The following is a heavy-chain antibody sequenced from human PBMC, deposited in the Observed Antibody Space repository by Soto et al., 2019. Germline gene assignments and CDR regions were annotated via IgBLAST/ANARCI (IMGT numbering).Heavy chain of an antibody. J-gene: IGHJ4*02. CDR1: GYTFSSYA. D-gene: IGHD7-27*01. CDR3: ARDTGDGTFDF. CDR2: INAGYGNT. V-gene: IGHV1-3*01. Sequence: SVKVSCKASGYTFSSYAMHWVRQAPGQRLELMGWINAGYGNTKSSQKFQDRVTISRDTSASTAYMELTSLRSEDTAVYYCARDTGDGTFDFWGQGTLVTVYS.